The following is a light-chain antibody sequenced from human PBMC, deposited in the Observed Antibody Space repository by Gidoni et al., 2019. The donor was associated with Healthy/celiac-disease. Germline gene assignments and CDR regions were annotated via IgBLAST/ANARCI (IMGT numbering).Light chain of an antibody. CDR1: QSVSSSY. CDR3: QQYGSSPT. J-gene: IGKJ1*01. CDR2: GAS. Sequence: EVLFTQSPGTLSLSPGERATLACRASQSVSSSYLAWYQQTPGQAPRLLIYGASSRATGIPDRFSCSGSGTDFTLTISRLEPEDFAVYYCQQYGSSPTFGQGTKVEIK. V-gene: IGKV3-20*01.